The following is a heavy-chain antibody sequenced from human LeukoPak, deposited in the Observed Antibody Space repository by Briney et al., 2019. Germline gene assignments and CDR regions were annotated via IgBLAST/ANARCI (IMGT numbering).Heavy chain of an antibody. V-gene: IGHV4-59*08. CDR3: ARNLAAAGRGEAFDI. Sequence: SETLSLTCTVSGGSISSYYWSWIRQPPGKGLEWIGYIYYSGSTNYNPSLKSRVTISVDTSKNQFSLKLGSVTAADTAVYYCARNLAAAGRGEAFDIWGQGTMVTVSS. J-gene: IGHJ3*02. D-gene: IGHD6-13*01. CDR1: GGSISSYY. CDR2: IYYSGST.